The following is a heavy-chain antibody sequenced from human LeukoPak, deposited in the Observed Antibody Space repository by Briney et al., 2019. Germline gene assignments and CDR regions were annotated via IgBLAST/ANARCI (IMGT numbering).Heavy chain of an antibody. J-gene: IGHJ3*02. CDR1: GVSISDGRYY. CDR2: KYYSGSA. D-gene: IGHD2-2*01. CDR3: ATPYCSSISCLDVFNI. V-gene: IGHV4-31*11. Sequence: SQTLSLTCGVSGVSISDGRYYWTWIRQHPGKGLEWIGYKYYSGSANYNPSLKSRLTISADTSKNQFSLQLSSVTAADTAMYYCATPYCSSISCLDVFNIWGQGTMVTVSS.